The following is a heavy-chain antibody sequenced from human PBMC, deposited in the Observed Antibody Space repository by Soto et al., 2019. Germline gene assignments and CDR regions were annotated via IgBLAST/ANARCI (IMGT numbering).Heavy chain of an antibody. D-gene: IGHD4-4*01. CDR3: ARVITVTPVGYYGMDV. Sequence: QVQLVQSGAEVKKPGSSVKVSCKASGGTFSNYAISWVRQAPGQGLEWMGGITPIFGTTTYAQRLQGRVTITADESSTTAHMELSSLRSEDTAVYYCARVITVTPVGYYGMDVWGQGTTGTVSS. CDR2: ITPIFGTT. V-gene: IGHV1-69*01. J-gene: IGHJ6*02. CDR1: GGTFSNYA.